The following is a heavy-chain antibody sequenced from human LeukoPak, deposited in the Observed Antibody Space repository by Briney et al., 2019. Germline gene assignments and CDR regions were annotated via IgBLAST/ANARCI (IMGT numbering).Heavy chain of an antibody. CDR3: ASHSATWYFQY. D-gene: IGHD6-13*01. CDR1: GGSISSYY. Sequence: SETLSLTCTVSGGSISSYYWSWIRQPPGKGLEWIGYIYYSGSTNYKPSLKSRVTMSLNTSKNQFSLKLSSVTAADTAIYYCASHSATWYFQYWGQGTPVTVSS. J-gene: IGHJ1*01. CDR2: IYYSGST. V-gene: IGHV4-59*01.